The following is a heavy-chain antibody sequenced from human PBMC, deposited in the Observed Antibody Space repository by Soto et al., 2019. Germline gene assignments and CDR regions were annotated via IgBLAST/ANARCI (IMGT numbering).Heavy chain of an antibody. CDR3: AGESLGAKGADH. D-gene: IGHD3-16*01. CDR1: GDTFNSYV. J-gene: IGHJ4*02. V-gene: IGHV1-69*17. CDR2: IIPIIGVT. Sequence: QVQLVQSGAEVKRPGSSVKVSCESSGDTFNSYVISWVRQAPGQGLEWMGGIIPIIGVTHYAQKFQGRVTISALSSTGTAYMELTNLRFEDTALYYCAGESLGAKGADHWGQGTLVTVSS.